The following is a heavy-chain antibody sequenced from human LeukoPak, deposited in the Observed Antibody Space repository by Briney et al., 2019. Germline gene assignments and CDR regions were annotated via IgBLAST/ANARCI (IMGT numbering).Heavy chain of an antibody. CDR3: ARGRGVWGSHRPSYLFDY. J-gene: IGHJ4*02. CDR1: GYTFTNYY. D-gene: IGHD3-16*02. V-gene: IGHV1-46*01. CDR2: LNPSGGST. Sequence: APVKVSCKASGYTFTNYYIHWVRQAPGQGFEWMGLLNPSGGSTSYAQRCQGRVTMTRDTSTSTVYMELSSLRSNDTAVYYRARGRGVWGSHRPSYLFDYWGQGTLVTVSS.